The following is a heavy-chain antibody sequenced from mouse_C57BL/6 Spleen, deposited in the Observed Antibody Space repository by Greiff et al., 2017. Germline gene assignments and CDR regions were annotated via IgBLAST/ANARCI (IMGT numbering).Heavy chain of an antibody. V-gene: IGHV1-64*01. CDR2: IHPNSGST. CDR3: ARSDTTVVARDWYFDV. CDR1: GYTFTSYW. J-gene: IGHJ1*03. Sequence: QVQLQQPGAELVKPGASVKLSCKASGYTFTSYWMHWVKQRPGQGLEWIGMIHPNSGSTNYNEKFKSKATLTVDKSSSTAYMQLSSLTSEDSAVYYCARSDTTVVARDWYFDVWGTGTTVTVSS. D-gene: IGHD1-1*01.